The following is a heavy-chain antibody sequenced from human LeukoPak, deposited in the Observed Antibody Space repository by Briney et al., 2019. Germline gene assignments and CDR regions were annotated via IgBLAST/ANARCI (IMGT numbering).Heavy chain of an antibody. CDR1: GFTFSSYG. D-gene: IGHD3-10*01. CDR3: ARHPPDHYYGSYYFDY. V-gene: IGHV3-30*02. J-gene: IGHJ4*02. CDR2: IRYDGSNK. Sequence: SGGSLRLSCAASGFTFSSYGMHWVRQAPGKGLEWVAFIRYDGSNKYYADSVKGRFTISRDNSKNTLYLQMNSLRAEDTAVYYCARHPPDHYYGSYYFDYWGQGTLVTVSS.